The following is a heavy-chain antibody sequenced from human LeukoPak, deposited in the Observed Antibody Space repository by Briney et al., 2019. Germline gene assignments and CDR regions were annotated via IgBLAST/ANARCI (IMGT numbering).Heavy chain of an antibody. Sequence: ASVKVSCTASGYTFTGYYMHWVRQAPGQGLEWMGWINPNSGGTNYAQKFQGRVTMTRDTSISTAYMELSRLRSDDTAVYYCARGRDSSGPIDYWGRGTLVTVSS. CDR1: GYTFTGYY. CDR2: INPNSGGT. J-gene: IGHJ4*02. V-gene: IGHV1-2*02. CDR3: ARGRDSSGPIDY. D-gene: IGHD6-19*01.